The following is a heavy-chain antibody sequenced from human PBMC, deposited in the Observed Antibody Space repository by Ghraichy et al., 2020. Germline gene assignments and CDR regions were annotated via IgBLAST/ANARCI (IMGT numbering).Heavy chain of an antibody. CDR3: AKDSELHYYDSSGAVFDP. J-gene: IGHJ5*02. V-gene: IGHV3-9*01. Sequence: SLNISCAASGFTFDDYAMHWVRQAPGKGLEWGSGISWNSGSIGYADSVKGRFTISRDNAKNSLYLQMNSLRAEDTALYYCAKDSELHYYDSSGAVFDPWGQGTLVTVSS. CDR1: GFTFDDYA. D-gene: IGHD3-22*01. CDR2: ISWNSGSI.